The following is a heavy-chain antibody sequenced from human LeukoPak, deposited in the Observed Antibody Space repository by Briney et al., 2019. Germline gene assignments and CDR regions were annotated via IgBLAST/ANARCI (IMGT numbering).Heavy chain of an antibody. CDR1: GGSFSGYY. D-gene: IGHD2-15*01. CDR3: ARDFSGGSCYFDY. V-gene: IGHV4-34*01. J-gene: IGHJ4*02. CDR2: INHSGST. Sequence: SETLSLTCAVYGGSFSGYYWSWIRQPPGKGLEWIGEINHSGSTNYNPSLKSRVTISVDTSKNQFSLKLSSVTAADTAVYYCARDFSGGSCYFDYWGQGTLVTVSS.